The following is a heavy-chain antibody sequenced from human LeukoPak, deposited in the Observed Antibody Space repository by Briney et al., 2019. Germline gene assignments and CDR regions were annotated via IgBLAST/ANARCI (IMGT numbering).Heavy chain of an antibody. D-gene: IGHD1-26*01. V-gene: IGHV3-15*01. CDR1: GYSISSGYY. CDR2: IKSKTDGGTT. J-gene: IGHJ4*02. Sequence: ETLSLTCTVSGYSISSGYYWGWIRQPPGKGLEWVGRIKSKTDGGTTDYAAPVKGRFTISRDDSKNTLYLQMNSLKTEDTAVYYCTPIVGAADYWGQGTLVTASS. CDR3: TPIVGAADY.